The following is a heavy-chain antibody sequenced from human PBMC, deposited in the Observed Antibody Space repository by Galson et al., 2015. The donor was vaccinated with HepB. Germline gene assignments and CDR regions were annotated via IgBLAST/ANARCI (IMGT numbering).Heavy chain of an antibody. CDR3: ASLTHTVAQGDAFDI. V-gene: IGHV5-51*01. CDR2: IYPGDSDT. J-gene: IGHJ3*02. Sequence: QSGAEVKKPGESLKISCKGSGYSFTSYWIGWVRQMPGKGLEWMGIIYPGDSDTRYSPSFQGQVTISADKSISTAYLQWSSLKASDTAMYYCASLTHTVAQGDAFDIWGQGTMVTVSS. CDR1: GYSFTSYW. D-gene: IGHD4-23*01.